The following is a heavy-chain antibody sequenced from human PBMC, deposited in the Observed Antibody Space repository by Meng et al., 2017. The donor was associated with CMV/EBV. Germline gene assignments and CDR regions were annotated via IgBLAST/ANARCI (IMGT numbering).Heavy chain of an antibody. V-gene: IGHV1-69*05. Sequence: SVKVSCKASGYTFTSYGIGWVRQAPGQGLEWMGGIIPIFGTANYAQKFQGRVTITTDESTSTAYMELSSLRSEDTAVYYCARAYLTRPYGMDVWGQGTTVTVSS. D-gene: IGHD4/OR15-4a*01. CDR1: GYTFTSYG. CDR3: ARAYLTRPYGMDV. J-gene: IGHJ6*02. CDR2: IIPIFGTA.